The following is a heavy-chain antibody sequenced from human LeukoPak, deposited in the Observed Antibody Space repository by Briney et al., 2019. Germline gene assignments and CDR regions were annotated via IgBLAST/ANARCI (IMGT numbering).Heavy chain of an antibody. CDR3: AKEGSVAYQLLPVFDY. D-gene: IGHD2-2*01. CDR1: GFTVSSNY. V-gene: IGHV3-23*01. Sequence: PGGSLRLSCAASGFTVSSNYMSWVRQAPGKGLEWVSAISGSGGSTYYADSVKGRFTISRDNSKNTLYLQMNSLRAEDTAVYYCAKEGSVAYQLLPVFDYWCQGTLVTVSS. CDR2: ISGSGGST. J-gene: IGHJ4*02.